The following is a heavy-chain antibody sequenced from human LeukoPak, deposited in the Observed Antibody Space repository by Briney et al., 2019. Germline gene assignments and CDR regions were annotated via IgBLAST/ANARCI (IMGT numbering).Heavy chain of an antibody. CDR3: AWGGGKLGY. CDR1: GFTFSSYS. J-gene: IGHJ4*02. V-gene: IGHV3-48*01. D-gene: IGHD3-16*01. Sequence: GGSLRLSCAASGFTFSSYSMNWVRQAPGKGLEWVSYISSSSSTIYYADSVKGRFTISRDNSKNTLYLQMNSLRAEDTAVYYCAWGGGKLGYWGQGTLVTVSS. CDR2: ISSSSSTI.